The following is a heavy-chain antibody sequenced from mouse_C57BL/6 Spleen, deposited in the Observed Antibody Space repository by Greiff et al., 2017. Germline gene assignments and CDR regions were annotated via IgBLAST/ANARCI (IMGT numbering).Heavy chain of an antibody. J-gene: IGHJ3*01. V-gene: IGHV5-16*01. Sequence: VQLKESEGGLVQPGSSMKLSCTASGFTFSDYYMAWVRQVPEKGLEWVANINYDGSSTYYLDSLKSRFIISRDNAKNILYLQMSSLKSEDTATYYCARYDYVAWFAYWGQGTLVTVSA. CDR1: GFTFSDYY. CDR2: INYDGSST. D-gene: IGHD2-4*01. CDR3: ARYDYVAWFAY.